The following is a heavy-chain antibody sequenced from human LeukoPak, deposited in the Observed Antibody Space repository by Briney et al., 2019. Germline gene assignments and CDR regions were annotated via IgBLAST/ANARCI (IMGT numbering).Heavy chain of an antibody. V-gene: IGHV3-9*03. J-gene: IGHJ4*02. D-gene: IGHD4-23*01. CDR2: WNSGSI. Sequence: WNSGSIGYADSVKGRFTISRDNAKNSLYLQMNSLRVEDMALYYCAKDLDYGGNSGLDYWGQGTLVTVSS. CDR3: AKDLDYGGNSGLDY.